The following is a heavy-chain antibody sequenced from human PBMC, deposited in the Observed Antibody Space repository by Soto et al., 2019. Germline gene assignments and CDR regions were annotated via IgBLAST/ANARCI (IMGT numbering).Heavy chain of an antibody. CDR1: GGSFSGYY. Sequence: SETLSLTCAVYGGSFSGYYWSWIRQPPGKGLEWIGEINHSGSTNYNPSLKSRVTISVDTSKNQFSLKLSSVTAADTAVYYCARAGVVAARFDYWGQGTLVTVSS. CDR2: INHSGST. D-gene: IGHD2-15*01. J-gene: IGHJ4*02. V-gene: IGHV4-34*01. CDR3: ARAGVVAARFDY.